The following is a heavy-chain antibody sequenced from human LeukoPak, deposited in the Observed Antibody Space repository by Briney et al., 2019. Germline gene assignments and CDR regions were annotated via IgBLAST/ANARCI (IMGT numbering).Heavy chain of an antibody. J-gene: IGHJ4*02. CDR2: ISANSGNT. CDR3: AKVRQAGNYDFWSGYFTNFFDR. D-gene: IGHD3-3*01. V-gene: IGHV3-23*01. CDR1: GFEFNNYV. Sequence: GGSLRLSCAASGFEFNNYVMNWVRLAPGRGLEWVSGISANSGNTYFADSVKGRFSISRDNSQNMLFLQMSSLRAEDTAVYYCAKVRQAGNYDFWSGYFTNFFDRWGQGTLVTVSS.